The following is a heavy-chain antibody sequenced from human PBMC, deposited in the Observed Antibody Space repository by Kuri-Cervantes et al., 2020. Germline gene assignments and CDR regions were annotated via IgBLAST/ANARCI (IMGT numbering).Heavy chain of an antibody. CDR3: ARGRDWNYAFDI. CDR1: GYTFTSYY. Sequence: ASVKVSCKASGYTFTSYYMHWVRQAPGQGLEWMGIINPSGGSTSYAQKFQGRVTMTRDTSTNTVYMELRSLRSDDTAVYYCARGRDWNYAFDIWGQGTMVTVSS. D-gene: IGHD1-7*01. J-gene: IGHJ3*02. V-gene: IGHV1-46*01. CDR2: INPSGGST.